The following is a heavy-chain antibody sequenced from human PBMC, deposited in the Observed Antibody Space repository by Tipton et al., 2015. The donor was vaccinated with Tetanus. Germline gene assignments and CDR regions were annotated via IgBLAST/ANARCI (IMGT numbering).Heavy chain of an antibody. CDR3: ARQDTLNYYYVGYFHD. V-gene: IGHV4-39*01. CDR1: GGSISGSSYY. Sequence: GSLRLSCTVSGGSISGSSYYWGWIRQPPGKGLEWIGSIYYSGSSYYNPTLKSRVTISVDTSKNQFSLKLDSVTAADAAVYYCARQDTLNYYYVGYFHDWGQGTLVTVSS. CDR2: IYYSGSS. J-gene: IGHJ1*01. D-gene: IGHD3-22*01.